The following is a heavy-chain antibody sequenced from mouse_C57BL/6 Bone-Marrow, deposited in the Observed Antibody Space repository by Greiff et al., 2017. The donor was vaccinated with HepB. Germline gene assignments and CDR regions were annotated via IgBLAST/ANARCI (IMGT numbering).Heavy chain of an antibody. Sequence: VQLQQSGAELVRPGTSVKMSCKASGYTFTNYWIGWAKQRPGHGLEWIGDIYPGGGYTNYNEKFKGKATLTADKSSSTAYMQFSSLTSEDSAIYHCARGYPYYAMDYWGQGTSVTVSS. CDR2: IYPGGGYT. V-gene: IGHV1-63*01. CDR1: GYTFTNYW. D-gene: IGHD2-14*01. CDR3: ARGYPYYAMDY. J-gene: IGHJ4*01.